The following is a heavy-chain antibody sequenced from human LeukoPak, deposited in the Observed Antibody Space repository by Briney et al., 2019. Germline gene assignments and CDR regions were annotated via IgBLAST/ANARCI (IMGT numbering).Heavy chain of an antibody. V-gene: IGHV4-34*01. J-gene: IGHJ4*02. Sequence: PSETLSLTCAVYGGSFSGYYWSWIRQPPGKGLEWIGEINHSGYTHYNPSLKSRVTISVDTSKNQFSLKLSSVTAADTAVFYCARHGDFWYRRFFDSWGQGTLVTVSS. D-gene: IGHD6-13*01. CDR2: INHSGYT. CDR1: GGSFSGYY. CDR3: ARHGDFWYRRFFDS.